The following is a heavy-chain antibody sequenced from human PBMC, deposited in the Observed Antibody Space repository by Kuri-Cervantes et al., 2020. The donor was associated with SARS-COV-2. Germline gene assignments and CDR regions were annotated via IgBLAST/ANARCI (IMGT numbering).Heavy chain of an antibody. J-gene: IGHJ5*02. CDR3: ARQMMSSITIFGVVITRNWFDP. D-gene: IGHD3-3*01. CDR1: GGSISSSSYY. V-gene: IGHV4-39*01. CDR2: IYYSGST. Sequence: GSLRLSCTVSGGSISSSSYYWGWIRQPPGKGLEWIGSIYYSGSTYYNPSLKSRVTISVDTSKNQFSLKLSSVTAADTAVYYCARQMMSSITIFGVVITRNWFDPGGQGTLVTVSS.